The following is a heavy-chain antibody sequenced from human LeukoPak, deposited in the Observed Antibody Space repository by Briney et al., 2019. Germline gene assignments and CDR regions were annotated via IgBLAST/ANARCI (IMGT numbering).Heavy chain of an antibody. CDR3: AKWDTYYYDSSGYSTSDY. Sequence: GGSLRLSCAASGFTFSKYAMSWVRQAPGKGLEWVSTVNDCGTGTYYADSVKGRFTISRDNSKNTLYLQMNSLRAEDTAVYYCAKWDTYYYDSSGYSTSDYWGQGTLVTVSS. J-gene: IGHJ4*02. V-gene: IGHV3-23*01. CDR1: GFTFSKYA. D-gene: IGHD3-22*01. CDR2: VNDCGTGT.